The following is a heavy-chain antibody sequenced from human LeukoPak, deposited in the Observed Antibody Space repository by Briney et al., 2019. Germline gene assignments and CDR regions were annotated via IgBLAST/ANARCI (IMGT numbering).Heavy chain of an antibody. Sequence: GASVKVSCKASGYTFTGYYMHWVRQAPGQGLEWMGRINPNSGGTNYAQKFQGRVTMTRDTSISTAYMELSRLRSDDTAVYYCASLLVYSGYDYDDYWGQGTLVTVSS. CDR2: INPNSGGT. CDR3: ASLLVYSGYDYDDY. D-gene: IGHD5-12*01. CDR1: GYTFTGYY. V-gene: IGHV1-2*06. J-gene: IGHJ4*02.